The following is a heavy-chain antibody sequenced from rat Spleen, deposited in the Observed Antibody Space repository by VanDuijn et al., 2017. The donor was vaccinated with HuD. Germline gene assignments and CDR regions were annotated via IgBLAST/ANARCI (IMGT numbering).Heavy chain of an antibody. CDR1: GYSITSSYR. CDR2: INSAGST. Sequence: EVQLQESGPGLVKPSQSLSLTCSVTGYSITSSYRWNWIRKFPGNKLEWMGYINSAGSTNYNPSLKSRISITREPSKNHFFLQLNSVTTEDTATYYCARPPEFIAIAAADYWGQGVMVTVSS. CDR3: ARPPEFIAIAAADY. V-gene: IGHV3-3*01. J-gene: IGHJ2*01. D-gene: IGHD1-2*01.